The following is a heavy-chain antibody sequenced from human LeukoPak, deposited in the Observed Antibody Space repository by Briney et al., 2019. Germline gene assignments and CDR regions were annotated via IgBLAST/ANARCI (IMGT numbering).Heavy chain of an antibody. V-gene: IGHV4-34*01. CDR2: INHSGST. CDR1: GGSFSGYF. Sequence: SETLSLTCAVYGGSFSGYFWNWIRQPPGKGLEWIGEINHSGSTNYNPSLKSRVTMSVDTSKNQFSLRLSSVTAADTAVYYCVFGLAAGGYDAFDIWGQGTVVTVSS. CDR3: VFGLAAGGYDAFDI. J-gene: IGHJ3*02. D-gene: IGHD6-25*01.